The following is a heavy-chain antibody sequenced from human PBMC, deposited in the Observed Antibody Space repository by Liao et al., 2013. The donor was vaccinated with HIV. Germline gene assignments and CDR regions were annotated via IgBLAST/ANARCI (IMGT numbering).Heavy chain of an antibody. V-gene: IGHV4-4*07. D-gene: IGHD1-1*01. CDR3: AGREYNNYATPFDY. CDR1: GGSISSYY. J-gene: IGHJ4*02. CDR2: IYTSGST. Sequence: QLQLQESGPGLVKPSETLSLTCTVSGGSISSYYWSWIRQPAGKGLEWIGRIYTSGSTKYNPALKSRVNMSLDTSKNQVSLRLSSVTAADTAVYYCAGREYNNYATPFDYWGQGTLVTVSS.